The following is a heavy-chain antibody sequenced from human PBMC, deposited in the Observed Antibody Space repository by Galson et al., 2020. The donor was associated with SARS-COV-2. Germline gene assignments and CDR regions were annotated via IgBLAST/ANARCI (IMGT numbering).Heavy chain of an antibody. CDR2: IWYDGSNK. V-gene: IGHV3-33*01. CDR1: GFTFSSYG. J-gene: IGHJ4*02. D-gene: IGHD2-2*01. Sequence: GGSLRLSCAASGFTFSSYGMHWVRQAPGKGLEWVAVIWYDGSNKYYADSVKGRFTISRDNSKNTLYLQMNSLRAEDTAVYYCARDLGLVVPAAMPDYWGQGTLVTVSS. CDR3: ARDLGLVVPAAMPDY.